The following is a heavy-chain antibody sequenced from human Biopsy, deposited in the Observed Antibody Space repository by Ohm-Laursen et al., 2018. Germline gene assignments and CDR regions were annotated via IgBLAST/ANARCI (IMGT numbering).Heavy chain of an antibody. Sequence: SLRLSCAASGVTLSGYGMNWVRQAPGEGLEWVSSISASSSYIHYADSAKGRFTVSRDNTKNSLYLQMNSLRAADTAIYYCATELLPPGVGGPWLDSWGQGTPVTVSS. V-gene: IGHV3-21*06. J-gene: IGHJ5*01. CDR3: ATELLPPGVGGPWLDS. D-gene: IGHD3-10*01. CDR1: GVTLSGYG. CDR2: ISASSSYI.